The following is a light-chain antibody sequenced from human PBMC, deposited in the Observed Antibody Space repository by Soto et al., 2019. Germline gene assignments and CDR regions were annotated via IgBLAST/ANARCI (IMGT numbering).Light chain of an antibody. CDR1: SSGVGGFNY. CDR3: NSYTSSSTYV. J-gene: IGLJ1*01. CDR2: DVT. Sequence: QSALTQPASVSGSPGQSITISCTGTSSGVGGFNYVSWYQQHPGKAPELMIYDVTNRPSGVSYRFSGSKSGNTASLTISGLQAEDETDYYCNSYTSSSTYVFGTGTKVTVL. V-gene: IGLV2-14*03.